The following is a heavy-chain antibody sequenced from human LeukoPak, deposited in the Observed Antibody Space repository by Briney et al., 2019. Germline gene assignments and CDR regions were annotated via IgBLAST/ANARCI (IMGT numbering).Heavy chain of an antibody. D-gene: IGHD1-7*01. Sequence: GGSLRLSCAASGFTFSSYAMTWVRQAPGKGLEWVSTISGSGGSTYYADSVKGRFTNSRDNSKNKLYLQMDSLRAEDTAVYYCAKRVRGGNWNYGGLDYWGQGTLVTVSS. CDR3: AKRVRGGNWNYGGLDY. J-gene: IGHJ4*02. CDR2: ISGSGGST. V-gene: IGHV3-23*01. CDR1: GFTFSSYA.